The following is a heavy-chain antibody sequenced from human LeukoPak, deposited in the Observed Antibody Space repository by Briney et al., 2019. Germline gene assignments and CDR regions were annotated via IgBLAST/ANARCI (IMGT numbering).Heavy chain of an antibody. CDR2: ISGSGGST. V-gene: IGHV3-23*01. Sequence: GGSLRLSCAASGFTFSSYAMSWVRQAPGKGLEWVSAISGSGGSTYYADSVKGRFTISRDNSKNTLYLQMNSLRAEDTAVYYCAKDMYYYDSSGYSDYWGQGTLVTVSS. D-gene: IGHD3-22*01. CDR3: AKDMYYYDSSGYSDY. J-gene: IGHJ4*02. CDR1: GFTFSSYA.